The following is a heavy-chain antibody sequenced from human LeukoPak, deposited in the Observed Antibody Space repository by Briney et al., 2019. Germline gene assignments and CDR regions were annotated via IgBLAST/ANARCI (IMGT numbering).Heavy chain of an antibody. CDR3: AKEVGD. CDR2: ISYDGSNK. D-gene: IGHD3-3*01. J-gene: IGHJ4*02. CDR1: GFTFSSYG. Sequence: GGSLRLSCAASGFTFSSYGMHWVRQAPGKGLEWVAVISYDGSNKYYADSVKGRFTISRDNSKNTLYLQMNSLRAEDTAGYYCAKEVGDWGQGTLVTVSS. V-gene: IGHV3-30*18.